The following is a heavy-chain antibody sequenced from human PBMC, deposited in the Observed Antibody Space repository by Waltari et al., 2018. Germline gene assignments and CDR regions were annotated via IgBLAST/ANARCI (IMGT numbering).Heavy chain of an antibody. D-gene: IGHD5-12*01. J-gene: IGHJ4*02. CDR1: GLSFNRDEG. Sequence: QVQMVESGGVVVQPGVSLSLSCTTSGLSFNRDEGVDWVRQAPGRGLEWVAFLRSDETKGSYADSVRGRFTISRDSSKNTVYLQMDSLRPEDTAVYYCAKGYNYCFDFWGQGTLVTVSS. V-gene: IGHV3-30*02. CDR3: AKGYNYCFDF. CDR2: LRSDETKG.